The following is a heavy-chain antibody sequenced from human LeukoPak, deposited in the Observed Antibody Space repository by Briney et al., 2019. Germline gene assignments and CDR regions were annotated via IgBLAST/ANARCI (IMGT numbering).Heavy chain of an antibody. CDR1: GFTFSSYA. CDR3: ARDAYGMDV. J-gene: IGHJ6*02. V-gene: IGHV3-30-3*01. CDR2: ISYDGSNK. Sequence: GRSLRLSCAASGFTFSSYAMHWVRQAPGKGLEWVAVISYDGSNKYYADSVKGRFTISRDNSKNTLYLQMNSLRAEDTAVYYCARDAYGMDVWGQGTTVTVSS.